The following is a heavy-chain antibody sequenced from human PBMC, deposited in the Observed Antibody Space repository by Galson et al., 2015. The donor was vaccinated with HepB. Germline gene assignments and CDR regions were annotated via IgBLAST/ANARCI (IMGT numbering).Heavy chain of an antibody. CDR1: GFSFSTYW. D-gene: IGHD3-3*02. CDR3: ARGLSIFGRWSAF. V-gene: IGHV3-7*01. J-gene: IGHJ4*02. Sequence: SLRLSCAASGFSFSTYWMNWVRQAPGKGLEWVAHIKFDGSERHYVDSVKGRFTISRDNAKNSLDLQMDSLRVEDTALYFCARGLSIFGRWSAFWGQGTLVAVSS. CDR2: IKFDGSER.